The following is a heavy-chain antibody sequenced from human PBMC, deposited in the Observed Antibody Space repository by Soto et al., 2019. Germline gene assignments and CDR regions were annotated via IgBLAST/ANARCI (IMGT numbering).Heavy chain of an antibody. V-gene: IGHV4-39*01. CDR2: IYYSGST. Sequence: PSETLSLTCTVSGGSISSSSYYWGWIRQPPGKGLEWIGSIYYSGSTYYNPSLKSRVTISVGTSKNQFSLKLSSVTAADTAVYYCARLIPYCSGGSCYSPWFDPWGQGTLVTVSS. J-gene: IGHJ5*02. D-gene: IGHD2-15*01. CDR3: ARLIPYCSGGSCYSPWFDP. CDR1: GGSISSSSYY.